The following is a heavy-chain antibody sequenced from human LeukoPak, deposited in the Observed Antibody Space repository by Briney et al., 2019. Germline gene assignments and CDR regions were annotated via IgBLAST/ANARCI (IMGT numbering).Heavy chain of an antibody. V-gene: IGHV1-69*01. D-gene: IGHD6-19*01. J-gene: IGHJ4*02. CDR2: IIPIFGTA. Sequence: ASVKVSCKASGGTFGSYAISWVRQAPGQGLEWMGGIIPIFGTANYAQKFQGRVTITADESTSTAYMELSSLRSEDTAVYYCAREAGYSSGWYPDYWGQGTLVTVSS. CDR1: GGTFGSYA. CDR3: AREAGYSSGWYPDY.